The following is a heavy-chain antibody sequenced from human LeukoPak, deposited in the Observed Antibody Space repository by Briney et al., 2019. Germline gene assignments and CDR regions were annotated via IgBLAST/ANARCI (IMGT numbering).Heavy chain of an antibody. CDR2: ISGSGCST. V-gene: IGHV3-23*01. D-gene: IGHD6-19*01. J-gene: IGHJ3*02. CDR3: AKDISRWYGSFAFDI. CDR1: GFTFSSYA. Sequence: PGGSLRLSCAASGFTFSSYAMSWVRQAPGKGLEWVSAISGSGCSTYYADSVKGRFTISRDNSKNTLYLQMDSLRAEDTAVYYCAKDISRWYGSFAFDIWGQGTMVTVSS.